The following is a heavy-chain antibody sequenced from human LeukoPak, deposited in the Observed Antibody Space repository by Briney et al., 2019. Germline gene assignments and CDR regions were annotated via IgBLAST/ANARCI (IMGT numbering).Heavy chain of an antibody. Sequence: ASVKVSCKASGGTFNSYAISWVRQAPGQGLEWMGGIIPIFGTANYAQKVQGRVTITTDESTTTAYMELSSLRSEDTAVYYCARARSPSSGYLLRDHNWFDPWGQGTLVTVSA. CDR2: IIPIFGTA. CDR3: ARARSPSSGYLLRDHNWFDP. J-gene: IGHJ5*02. D-gene: IGHD3-22*01. CDR1: GGTFNSYA. V-gene: IGHV1-69*05.